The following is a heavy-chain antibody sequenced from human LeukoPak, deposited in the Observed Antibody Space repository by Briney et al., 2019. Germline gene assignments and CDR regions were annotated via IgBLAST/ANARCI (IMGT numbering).Heavy chain of an antibody. CDR1: GFNFSSYW. V-gene: IGHV3-7*01. CDR2: VKQDGGEK. D-gene: IGHD2/OR15-2a*01. J-gene: IGHJ5*02. CDR3: ASDAPHNSPTSGWFDP. Sequence: GGSLRLSCVASGFNFSSYWMSWVRQAPGKVPEWVANVKQDGGEKHYVDSVKGRFTISRDNAKNTVYLEMNSLRAEDTAVYHCASDAPHNSPTSGWFDPWGQGTLVTVSS.